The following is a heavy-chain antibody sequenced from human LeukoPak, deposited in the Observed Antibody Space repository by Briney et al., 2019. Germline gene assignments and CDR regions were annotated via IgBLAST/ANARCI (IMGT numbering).Heavy chain of an antibody. J-gene: IGHJ4*02. D-gene: IGHD3-22*01. V-gene: IGHV1-18*01. CDR1: GYTFTSYG. CDR2: ISAYNGNT. CDR3: ARDLPYYYDSSGYCHSDY. Sequence: ASVKVSYKASGYTFTSYGISWVRQAPGQGLEWMGWISAYNGNTNYAQKLQGRVTMTTDTSTSTAYMELRSLRSDDTAVYYCARDLPYYYDSSGYCHSDYWGQGTLVTVSS.